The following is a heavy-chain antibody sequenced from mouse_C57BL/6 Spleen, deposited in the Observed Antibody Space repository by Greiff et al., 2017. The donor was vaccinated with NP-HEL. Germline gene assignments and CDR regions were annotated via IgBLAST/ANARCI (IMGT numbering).Heavy chain of an antibody. V-gene: IGHV1-26*01. CDR2: INPNNGGT. D-gene: IGHD2-1*01. CDR3: ARTAAYGNYALAY. CDR1: GYTFTDYY. Sequence: EVQLQQSGPELVKPGASVKISCKASGYTFTDYYMNWVKQSHGKSLEWIGDINPNNGGTSYNQKFKGKATLTVDKSSSTAYMELRSLTSEDSAVYYCARTAAYGNYALAYWGQRTLVTVSA. J-gene: IGHJ3*01.